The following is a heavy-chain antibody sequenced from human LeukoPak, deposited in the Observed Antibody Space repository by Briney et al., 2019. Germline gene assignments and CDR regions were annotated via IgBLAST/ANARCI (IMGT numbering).Heavy chain of an antibody. D-gene: IGHD3-22*01. Sequence: GGSLRLSCAASGFTFSSYSMNWVRQAPGEGLEWVSSISSSSSYIYYADSVKGRFTISRDNAKNSLYMQMNSLRAEDTAVYYCARVGYDSSGYLDYWGQGTLVTVSS. V-gene: IGHV3-21*01. CDR1: GFTFSSYS. CDR3: ARVGYDSSGYLDY. CDR2: ISSSSSYI. J-gene: IGHJ4*02.